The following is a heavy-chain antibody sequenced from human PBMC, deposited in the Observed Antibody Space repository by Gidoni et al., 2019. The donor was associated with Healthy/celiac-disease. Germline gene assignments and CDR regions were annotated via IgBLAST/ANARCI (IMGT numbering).Heavy chain of an antibody. Sequence: EVQLVESGGGLVQPGGSLRLSCAASGFTFSSYDMHWVRQATGKGLEWVSAIGTAGDTYYPGSVKGRFTISRENAKNSLYLQMNSLRAGDTAVYYCARAVAGFYYFDYWGQGTLVTVSS. V-gene: IGHV3-13*01. CDR2: IGTAGDT. CDR1: GFTFSSYD. CDR3: ARAVAGFYYFDY. J-gene: IGHJ4*02. D-gene: IGHD6-19*01.